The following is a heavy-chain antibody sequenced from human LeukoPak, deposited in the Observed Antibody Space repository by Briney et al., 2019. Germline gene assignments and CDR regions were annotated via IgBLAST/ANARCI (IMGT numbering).Heavy chain of an antibody. CDR1: GGSFSGYY. CDR3: ARGGKGYGPDY. J-gene: IGHJ4*02. CDR2: INHSGST. D-gene: IGHD4-17*01. V-gene: IGHV4-34*01. Sequence: SETRSLTCAVYGGSFSGYYWSWIRQPPGKGLEWIGEINHSGSTNYNPSLKSRVTISVDTSKNQFSLKLSSVTAADTAVYYCARGGKGYGPDYWGQGTLVTVSS.